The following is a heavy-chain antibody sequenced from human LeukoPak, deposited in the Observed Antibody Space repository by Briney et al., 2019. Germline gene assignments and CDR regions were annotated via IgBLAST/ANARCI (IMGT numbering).Heavy chain of an antibody. J-gene: IGHJ4*02. V-gene: IGHV4-59*01. CDR3: ARSGTKTNGFDH. CDR2: IYYSGST. CDR1: GGSISPYY. Sequence: PSETLSLTCTVSGGSISPYYWSWIRQPPGKGREWIGYIYYSGSTNYSPSLQSRVTMSVDTSKNQFSLRINSVTAADTAVYYCARSGTKTNGFDHWGQGTLVTVSS. D-gene: IGHD2-8*01.